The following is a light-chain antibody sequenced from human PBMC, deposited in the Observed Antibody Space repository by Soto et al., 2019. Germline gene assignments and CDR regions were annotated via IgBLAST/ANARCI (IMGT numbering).Light chain of an antibody. CDR2: GAS. J-gene: IGKJ5*01. Sequence: DIQVTPPPSSVSSSGGDQVTITFRASQDIAGYLAWYQHKPGRTPELLIHGASRLQSGVPARFSGSGSGTDFTLSINSLQPEDFATYYCQQAYSFPITFGQGTRLEIK. CDR3: QQAYSFPIT. V-gene: IGKV1D-12*01. CDR1: QDIAGY.